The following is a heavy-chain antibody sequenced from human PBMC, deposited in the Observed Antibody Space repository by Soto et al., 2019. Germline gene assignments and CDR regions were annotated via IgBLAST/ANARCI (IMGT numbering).Heavy chain of an antibody. CDR3: VRDGTKTLRDWFDP. Sequence: SETLSLTCTVSGACISGFYWSWIRKSAGKGLEWIGRIYATGTTDYNPSLKSRVMMSVDTSKKQFSLKLRSVTAADTAVYYCVRDGTKTLRDWFDPWGQGISVTVS. V-gene: IGHV4-4*07. CDR2: IYATGTT. CDR1: GACISGFY. J-gene: IGHJ5*02. D-gene: IGHD1-1*01.